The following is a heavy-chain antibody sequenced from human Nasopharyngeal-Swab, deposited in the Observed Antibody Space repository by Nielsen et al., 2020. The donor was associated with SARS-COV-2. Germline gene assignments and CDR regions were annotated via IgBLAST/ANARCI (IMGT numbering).Heavy chain of an antibody. J-gene: IGHJ4*02. CDR3: ARHSRVTTVVVVTLFDY. CDR2: ITYRGPT. Sequence: SETLSLTCTVSGASITDNNYYWAWIRQPPGKGLEWIGSITYRGPTFYNPSLKSRVSISVDASQNQFSLNLWSVTAADTAVFYYARHSRVTTVVVVTLFDYWGRGSLVTVSS. D-gene: IGHD3-22*01. CDR1: GASITDNNYY. V-gene: IGHV4-39*01.